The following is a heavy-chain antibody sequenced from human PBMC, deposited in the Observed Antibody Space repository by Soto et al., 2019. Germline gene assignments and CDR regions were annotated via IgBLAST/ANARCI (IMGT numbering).Heavy chain of an antibody. CDR2: IWYDGSNK. CDR1: GFTFSSYG. V-gene: IGHV3-33*01. Sequence: GGSVRLSCAASGFTFSSYGMHWVRQAPGKGLEWVAVIWYDGSNKYYADAVKGRFTISRDNSKNTLYLQMNSLRAEDTAVYYCASLNASVPEGDYWGQGTLVTVSS. D-gene: IGHD2-2*01. J-gene: IGHJ4*02. CDR3: ASLNASVPEGDY.